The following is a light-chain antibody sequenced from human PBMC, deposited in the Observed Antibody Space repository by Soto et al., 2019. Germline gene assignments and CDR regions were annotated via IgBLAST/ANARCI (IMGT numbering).Light chain of an antibody. CDR2: EAS. Sequence: EIVLTQSPATLSLSLGERATLSCRASQSVGDYLAWYQQQPGQPPRLLISEASNRAAGIPARFSGSGSGTDFTLTISSLEPEDFAVYYCQQRGNLYTFGQGTKLEIK. CDR3: QQRGNLYT. J-gene: IGKJ2*01. V-gene: IGKV3-11*01. CDR1: QSVGDY.